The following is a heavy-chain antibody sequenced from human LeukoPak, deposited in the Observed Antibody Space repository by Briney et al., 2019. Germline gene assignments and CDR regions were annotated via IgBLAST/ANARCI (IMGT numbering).Heavy chain of an antibody. V-gene: IGHV1-2*02. Sequence: ASVKVSCKTSGYIFTDYYIHWVRQAPGQGRQWMGWFNPHSGGTNYAQMFQGRVDINRDTSITTAYMELSRLRSDDTAMYYCAKTYNKYDSRRLFNWGQGTQVTVSS. CDR1: GYIFTDYY. J-gene: IGHJ1*01. D-gene: IGHD3-22*01. CDR3: AKTYNKYDSRRLFN. CDR2: FNPHSGGT.